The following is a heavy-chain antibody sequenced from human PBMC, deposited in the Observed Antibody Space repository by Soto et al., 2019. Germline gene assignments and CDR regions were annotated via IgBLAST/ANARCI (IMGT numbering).Heavy chain of an antibody. CDR2: ISGSGGST. CDR1: GFTLSSYA. D-gene: IGHD3-9*01. CDR3: AKREKNDILTDGWSHNWFDP. Sequence: GGSLRLSCAAPGFTLSSYAMSWVRQAPGKGLEWVSAISGSGGSTYYADSVKGRFTISRDNSKNTLYLQMNSLRAEDTAVYYCAKREKNDILTDGWSHNWFDPWGQGTLVTVSS. V-gene: IGHV3-23*01. J-gene: IGHJ5*02.